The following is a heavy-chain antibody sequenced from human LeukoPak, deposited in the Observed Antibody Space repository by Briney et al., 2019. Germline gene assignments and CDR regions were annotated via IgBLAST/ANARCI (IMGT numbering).Heavy chain of an antibody. CDR2: IYYSGST. D-gene: IGHD2-2*01. V-gene: IGHV4-39*01. J-gene: IGHJ3*02. CDR1: GGSISSSSYY. CDR3: ARHDRGGYCSSTSCLSYAFDI. Sequence: PSETLSLTCTVSGGSISSSSYYWGWIRQPPGKGLEWIGSIYYSGSTYYNPSLKSRVTISVDTSKNQFSLKLSSVTAADTAVYYCARHDRGGYCSSTSCLSYAFDIWGQGTMVTVPS.